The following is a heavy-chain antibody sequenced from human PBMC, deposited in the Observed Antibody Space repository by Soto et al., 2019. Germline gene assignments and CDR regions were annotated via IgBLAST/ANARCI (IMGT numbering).Heavy chain of an antibody. J-gene: IGHJ5*02. V-gene: IGHV4-30-4*01. D-gene: IGHD6-19*01. Sequence: QVQLQESGPGRVKPSQTLSLTCTVSGGSISSGDYYWSWIRQPPGKGREWIGYIYYSGSTYYNPSLKSRVTISLDTSKNQFSLKLSSVTAADTAVYYCARRIAVAGTSDWFDPWGQGTLVTVSS. CDR1: GGSISSGDYY. CDR2: IYYSGST. CDR3: ARRIAVAGTSDWFDP.